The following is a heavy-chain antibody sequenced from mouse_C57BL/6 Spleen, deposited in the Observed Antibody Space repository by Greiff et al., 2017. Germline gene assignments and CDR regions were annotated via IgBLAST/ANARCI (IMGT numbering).Heavy chain of an antibody. J-gene: IGHJ3*01. D-gene: IGHD2-1*01. CDR1: GYTFTSYW. Sequence: QVQLQQPGAELVKPGASVKLSCKASGYTFTSYWMYWVKQRPGPGLEWIGMIHPNSGSTNYNEKFKSKATLTVDKSSSTAYMQHSSLTSEDSAVYYCARSDGNAFAYWGQGTLVTVSA. CDR2: IHPNSGST. V-gene: IGHV1-64*01. CDR3: ARSDGNAFAY.